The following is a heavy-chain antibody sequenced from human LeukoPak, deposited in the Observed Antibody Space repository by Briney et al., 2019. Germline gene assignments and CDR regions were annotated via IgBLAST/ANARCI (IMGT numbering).Heavy chain of an antibody. CDR2: ISAYNGNT. D-gene: IGHD6-13*01. CDR1: GYTFTSYG. CDR3: ARDGWQQLVQHMDY. V-gene: IGHV1-18*01. Sequence: GASVKVSCKASGYTFTSYGISWVRQAPGQRLEWMGWISAYNGNTNYAQKLQGRVTMTTDTSTSTAYMELRSLRSDATAVYYCARDGWQQLVQHMDYWGQGTLVTVSS. J-gene: IGHJ4*02.